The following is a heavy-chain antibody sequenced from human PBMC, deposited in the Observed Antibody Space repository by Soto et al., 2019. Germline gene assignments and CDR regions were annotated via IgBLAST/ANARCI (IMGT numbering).Heavy chain of an antibody. D-gene: IGHD6-13*01. V-gene: IGHV5-51*01. CDR2: IYPGDPET. CDR3: ARSPRSSPYFDY. J-gene: IGHJ4*02. CDR1: GYTFSNFW. Sequence: ESLKISCQCSGYTFSNFWIAWVRQLPGKGLEYMGIIYPGDPETRYSPSFHGKVTISADRSIGTAYLQWSSLEASDSAFYFCARSPRSSPYFDYWGQGALVTVSS.